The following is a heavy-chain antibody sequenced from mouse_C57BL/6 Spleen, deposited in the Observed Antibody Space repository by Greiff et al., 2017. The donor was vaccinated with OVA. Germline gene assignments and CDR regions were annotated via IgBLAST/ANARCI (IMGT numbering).Heavy chain of an antibody. CDR2: IYPGDGDT. V-gene: IGHV1-80*01. D-gene: IGHD1-1*01. CDR1: GYAFSSYW. CDR3: ARNYGSPMDY. J-gene: IGHJ4*01. Sequence: VQRVESGAELVKPGASVKISCKASGYAFSSYWMNWVKQRPGKGLEWIGQIYPGDGDTNYNGKFKGKATLTADKSSSTAYMQLSSLTSEDSAVYFCARNYGSPMDYWGQGTSVTVSS.